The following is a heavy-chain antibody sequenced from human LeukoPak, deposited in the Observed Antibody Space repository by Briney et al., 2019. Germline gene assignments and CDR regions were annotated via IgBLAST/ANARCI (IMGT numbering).Heavy chain of an antibody. J-gene: IGHJ6*02. D-gene: IGHD6-25*01. CDR1: GGTFSSYA. CDR3: ASPSGIAAAMDYYYGMDV. V-gene: IGHV1-69*04. CDR2: IIPILGIA. Sequence: SVKVSCKASGGTFSSYAISWVRQAPGQGLEWMGRIIPILGIANYAQKFQGRVTITADKSTSTAYMELSSLRSEDTAVYYCASPSGIAAAMDYYYGMDVWGQGTTVTVSS.